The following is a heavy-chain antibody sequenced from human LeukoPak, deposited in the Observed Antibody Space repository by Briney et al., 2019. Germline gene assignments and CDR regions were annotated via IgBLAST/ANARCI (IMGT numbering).Heavy chain of an antibody. V-gene: IGHV1-18*01. Sequence: ASVKVSCKASGYTFTSYGISWVRQAPGQGLEWMGWISAYNGNTNYAQKLQGRVTMTTDTSTSTAYMELRSLRSDDTAVYYCAREPGCSSTSCYPYYMDVWGKGTTVTVSS. J-gene: IGHJ6*03. CDR2: ISAYNGNT. D-gene: IGHD2-2*01. CDR3: AREPGCSSTSCYPYYMDV. CDR1: GYTFTSYG.